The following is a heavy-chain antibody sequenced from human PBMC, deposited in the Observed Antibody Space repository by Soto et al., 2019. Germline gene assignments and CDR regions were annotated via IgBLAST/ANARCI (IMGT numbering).Heavy chain of an antibody. J-gene: IGHJ3*02. D-gene: IGHD3-10*01. Sequence: ETLSLTCAVYGGSFSGYYWSWIRQPPGKGLEWIGEINHSGSTNYNPSLKSRVTISVDTSKNQFSLKLSSVTAADTAVYYCAKKRNYYGSGSYFFVGAFDIWGQGTMVTVSS. CDR3: AKKRNYYGSGSYFFVGAFDI. CDR2: INHSGST. V-gene: IGHV4-34*01. CDR1: GGSFSGYY.